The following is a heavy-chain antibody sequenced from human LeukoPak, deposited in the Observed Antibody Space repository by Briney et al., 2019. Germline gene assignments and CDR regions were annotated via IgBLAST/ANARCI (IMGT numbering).Heavy chain of an antibody. Sequence: PGGSLRLSCAASGFTFSSYAMSWVRQAPGKGLEWVSAISGSGGSTYYADSVKGRFAISRDNSENTLYLQMNSLRAEDAAVYYCAKWGASRELDYWGQGTLVTVSS. D-gene: IGHD1-26*01. CDR3: AKWGASRELDY. V-gene: IGHV3-23*01. J-gene: IGHJ4*02. CDR1: GFTFSSYA. CDR2: ISGSGGST.